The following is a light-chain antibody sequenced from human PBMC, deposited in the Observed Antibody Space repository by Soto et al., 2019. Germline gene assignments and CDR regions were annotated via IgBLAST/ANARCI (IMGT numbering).Light chain of an antibody. J-gene: IGKJ4*01. Sequence: DIQMTQSPSTLSGSVGDRVTITCRASQSISSWLAWYQQKPGKAPKLLIYDASSLESGVPSRFSGSGSGTEFTLTISSLQPDDFATYYCQQYNSYSLTFGGGTKVEIX. CDR3: QQYNSYSLT. CDR2: DAS. V-gene: IGKV1-5*01. CDR1: QSISSW.